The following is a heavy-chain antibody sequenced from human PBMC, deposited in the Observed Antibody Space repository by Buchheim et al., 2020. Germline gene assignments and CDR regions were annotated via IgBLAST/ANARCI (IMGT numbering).Heavy chain of an antibody. CDR1: GGSFSGYY. V-gene: IGHV4-34*01. Sequence: QVQLQQWGAGLLKPSETLSLTCAVYGGSFSGYYWSWIRQPPGKGLEWIGEINHRGSTNYNPSLKSRVTISVDTSKNQFSLKLSSVTAADTAVYYCARGRFRGYDFWSGYYSGFDPWGQGTL. D-gene: IGHD3-3*01. J-gene: IGHJ5*02. CDR3: ARGRFRGYDFWSGYYSGFDP. CDR2: INHRGST.